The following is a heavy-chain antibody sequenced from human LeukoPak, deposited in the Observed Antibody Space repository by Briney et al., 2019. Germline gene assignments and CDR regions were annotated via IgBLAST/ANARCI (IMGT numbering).Heavy chain of an antibody. J-gene: IGHJ4*02. CDR3: ARVYGGEIGY. CDR2: IGHDGADK. Sequence: PGGSLRLSCAASGFTFSHYALHWVRQAPGKGLEWVALIGHDGADKYYADSVKGRFTISRDNSRNTVFLQMNSLRPEDTALYYCARVYGGEIGYWGQGTQVTVSS. V-gene: IGHV3-30*04. D-gene: IGHD2-8*01. CDR1: GFTFSHYA.